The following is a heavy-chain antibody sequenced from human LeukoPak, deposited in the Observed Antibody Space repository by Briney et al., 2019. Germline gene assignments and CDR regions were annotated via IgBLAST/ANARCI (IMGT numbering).Heavy chain of an antibody. J-gene: IGHJ3*02. D-gene: IGHD4-17*01. V-gene: IGHV3-23*01. CDR3: AQNYGDYFHASPI. Sequence: GGSLRLSCAASGFTEFTFSSYAMCWVRQAPGKGLDWVSTINSAGAIYYADSVKGRFTISRDNSKNTLYLQMNSLRAEDTAVYYCAQNYGDYFHASPIWGQGTLVSVSS. CDR2: INSAGAI. CDR1: GFTEFTFSSYA.